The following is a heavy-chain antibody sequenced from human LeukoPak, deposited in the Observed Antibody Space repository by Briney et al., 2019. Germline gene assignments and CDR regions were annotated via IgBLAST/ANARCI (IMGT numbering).Heavy chain of an antibody. CDR1: GGSISNSF. Sequence: SETLSLTCTVSGGSISNSFWSWIRQPPDKGPEFIGYISYSGSTKYDPSLKSRLTMSVDTAKNQVSLNLTSVTAADTAVYYCARDKHSASYTGGRYYPYYFDSWGQGTLVTVSS. CDR2: ISYSGST. D-gene: IGHD2-8*02. J-gene: IGHJ4*02. CDR3: ARDKHSASYTGGRYYPYYFDS. V-gene: IGHV4-59*01.